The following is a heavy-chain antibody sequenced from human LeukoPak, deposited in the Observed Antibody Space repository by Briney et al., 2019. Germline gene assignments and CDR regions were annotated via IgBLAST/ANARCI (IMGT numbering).Heavy chain of an antibody. CDR2: ISGSGGST. D-gene: IGHD2-2*01. Sequence: GGSLRLSCAASGFAFSSYAMSWVRQAPGKGLEWVSAISGSGGSTYYSGSVKGQFTIARDNSKNTLYLQMNSLRAEDTAVYYCAKGANCSSTSCYYGGNYYMDVWGKGTTVTVSS. CDR3: AKGANCSSTSCYYGGNYYMDV. V-gene: IGHV3-23*01. J-gene: IGHJ6*03. CDR1: GFAFSSYA.